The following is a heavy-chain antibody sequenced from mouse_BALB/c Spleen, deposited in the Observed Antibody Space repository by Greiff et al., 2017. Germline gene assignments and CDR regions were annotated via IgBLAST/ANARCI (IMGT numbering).Heavy chain of an antibody. V-gene: IGHV1S81*02. D-gene: IGHD1-1*01. J-gene: IGHJ2*01. CDR2: INPSNGRT. CDR1: GYTFTSYW. Sequence: QVQLQQSGAELVKPGASVKLSCKASGYTFTSYWMHWVKQRPGQGLEWIGEINPSNGRTNYNEKFKSKATLTVDKSSITAYMQLSSLTSEDSAVYYCARRPDSVVAHFDYWGQGTTLTVSS. CDR3: ARRPDSVVAHFDY.